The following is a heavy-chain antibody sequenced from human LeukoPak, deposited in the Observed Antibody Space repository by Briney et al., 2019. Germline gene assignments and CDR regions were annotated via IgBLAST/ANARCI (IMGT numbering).Heavy chain of an antibody. CDR3: VKVSYYYDSSGYYVMDYFDY. J-gene: IGHJ4*02. CDR1: GYTFTSYD. D-gene: IGHD3-22*01. Sequence: ASVKVSCKASGYTFTSYDINWVRQATGQGLEWMGWMNPNSGNTGYAQKFQGRVTITRNTSISTAYMELSSLRSEDTAVYYCVKVSYYYDSSGYYVMDYFDYWGQGTLVTVAS. CDR2: MNPNSGNT. V-gene: IGHV1-8*03.